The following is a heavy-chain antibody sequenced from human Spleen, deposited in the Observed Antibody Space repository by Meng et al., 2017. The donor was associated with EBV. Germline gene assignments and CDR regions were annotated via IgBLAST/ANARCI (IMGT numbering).Heavy chain of an antibody. V-gene: IGHV1-69*01. CDR1: GASLRRYV. J-gene: IGHJ4*02. D-gene: IGHD3-10*01. CDR3: ACFPFSGTYYTVLDS. CDR2: IIPISVTP. Sequence: QGQLVQSGAEVKKPGSSVKVSCKVSGASLRRYVIGWVRQAPGQGLEWMGGIIPISVTPKYAQEFQGRVTLTADESTNTAYMELNSLRSEDTAVYFCACFPFSGTYYTVLDSWGQGSLVTVSS.